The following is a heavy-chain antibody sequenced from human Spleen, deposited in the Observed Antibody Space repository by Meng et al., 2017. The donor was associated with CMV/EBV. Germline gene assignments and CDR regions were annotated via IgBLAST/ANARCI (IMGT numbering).Heavy chain of an antibody. D-gene: IGHD1-26*01. V-gene: IGHV3-15*01. CDR1: GFTFTNAW. Sequence: GESLKISCAASGFTFTNAWMTWVRQVPGKGLEWVGRIKSKTDGGTTDYAVPNFTISRDDSKDTVYLQMNSLKIEDTAVYYCTTALKWELRAIAFDIWGQGTMVTVSS. CDR3: TTALKWELRAIAFDI. J-gene: IGHJ3*02. CDR2: IKSKTDGGTT.